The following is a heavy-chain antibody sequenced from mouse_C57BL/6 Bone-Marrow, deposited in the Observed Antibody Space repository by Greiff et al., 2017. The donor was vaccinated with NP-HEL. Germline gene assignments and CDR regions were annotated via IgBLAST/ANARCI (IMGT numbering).Heavy chain of an antibody. CDR2: IDPSDSYT. D-gene: IGHD1-1*01. CDR1: GYTFTSYW. J-gene: IGHJ2*01. Sequence: QVQLQQPGAELVMPGASVKLSCKASGYTFTSYWMHWVKQRPGQGLEWIGEIDPSDSYTNYNQKFKGKSTFNVDKSSSTAYMQLSSLTSEDSAVYYCAREDYYAPYYFDDWGQGTTLTVSS. V-gene: IGHV1-69*01. CDR3: AREDYYAPYYFDD.